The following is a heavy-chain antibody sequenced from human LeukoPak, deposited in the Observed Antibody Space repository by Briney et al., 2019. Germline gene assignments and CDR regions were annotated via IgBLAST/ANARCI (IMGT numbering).Heavy chain of an antibody. D-gene: IGHD3-10*01. J-gene: IGHJ3*01. CDR1: GFTFSNYA. CDR2: ISGSGGRT. V-gene: IGHV3-23*01. Sequence: PGGSLRLSCAASGFTFSNYAMSWVRQAPGKGLEWVSGISGSGGRTYYSDSVKGRFAISRDNSKNTLYLQMDSLRAEDTALYYCADESGQDAFDVWGQGTMVTVSS. CDR3: ADESGQDAFDV.